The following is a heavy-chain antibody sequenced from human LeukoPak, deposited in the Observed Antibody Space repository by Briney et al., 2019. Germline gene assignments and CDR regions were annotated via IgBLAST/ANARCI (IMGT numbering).Heavy chain of an antibody. V-gene: IGHV4-31*03. J-gene: IGHJ4*02. CDR2: IYYSGST. CDR3: ARGVPGLYYFDY. CDR1: GGSISSGGYY. Sequence: SQTLSLTCTVSGGSISSGGYYWRWIRQHPGKGLECIGYIYYSGSTYYNPSLKSRVTISVDTSKNQFSLKLSSVTAADTAVYYCARGVPGLYYFDYWGQGTLVTVSS. D-gene: IGHD4/OR15-4a*01.